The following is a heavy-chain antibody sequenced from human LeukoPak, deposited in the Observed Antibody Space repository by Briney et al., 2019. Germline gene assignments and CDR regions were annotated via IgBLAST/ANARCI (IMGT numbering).Heavy chain of an antibody. CDR3: ARDAYCGGDCYPFDY. V-gene: IGHV4-30-4*08. CDR1: GGSISSGDYY. J-gene: IGHJ4*02. CDR2: IYYSGST. Sequence: SQTLSLTCTVSGGSISSGDYYWSWIRQPPGKGLEWIGYIYYSGSTYYNPSLKSRVTISVNTSKNPFSLKLSSVTAADTAVYYCARDAYCGGDCYPFDYWGQGTLITVSA. D-gene: IGHD2-21*01.